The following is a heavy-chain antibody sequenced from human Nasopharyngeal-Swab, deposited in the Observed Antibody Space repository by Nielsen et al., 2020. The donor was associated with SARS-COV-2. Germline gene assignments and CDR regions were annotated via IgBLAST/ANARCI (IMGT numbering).Heavy chain of an antibody. CDR2: IYYSGST. D-gene: IGHD3-3*01. CDR3: ARVHPVSVFWGGYYLDY. J-gene: IGHJ4*02. CDR1: AGSVSSSRFS. Sequence: SETLSLTCTVSAGSVSSSRFSWSWIRQPPGKGLEWIGYIYYSGSTYYNPSLKSRVTISVDTSKNQFSLKLSSVTAADTAVYYCARVHPVSVFWGGYYLDYWGQGTLVTVSS. V-gene: IGHV4-61*01.